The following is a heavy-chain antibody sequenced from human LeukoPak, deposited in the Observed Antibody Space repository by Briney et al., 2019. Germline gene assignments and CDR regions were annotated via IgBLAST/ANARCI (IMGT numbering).Heavy chain of an antibody. J-gene: IGHJ4*02. CDR3: AKDNRRHYTSGPNPDSLH. D-gene: IGHD6-19*01. Sequence: GGSLRLSCVTSGFTFSHYSMNWVRQAPGKGLEWVSGISWNSGSIDYADSVKGRFTISRDNAKNSLYLQMNSLRVEDTAFYYCAKDNRRHYTSGPNPDSLHWGQGALVTVSS. CDR1: GFTFSHYS. V-gene: IGHV3-9*01. CDR2: ISWNSGSI.